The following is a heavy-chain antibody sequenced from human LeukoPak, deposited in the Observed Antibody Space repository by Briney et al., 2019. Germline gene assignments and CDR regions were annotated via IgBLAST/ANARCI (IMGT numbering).Heavy chain of an antibody. CDR2: ISYDGSNK. V-gene: IGHV3-30-3*01. D-gene: IGHD6-13*01. CDR1: GFTFSSYA. CDR3: ARDYANIAAAGNNWFDP. Sequence: PWGSLRLSCAASGFTFSSYAMHWVRQAPGKGLEWVAVISYDGSNKYYADSVKGRFTISRDNSKNTLYLQMNSLRAEDTAVYYCARDYANIAAAGNNWFDPWGQGTLDTVSS. J-gene: IGHJ5*02.